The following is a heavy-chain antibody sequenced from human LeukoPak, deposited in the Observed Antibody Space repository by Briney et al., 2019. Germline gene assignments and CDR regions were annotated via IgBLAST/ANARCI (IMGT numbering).Heavy chain of an antibody. V-gene: IGHV3-30*03. CDR1: GFTFTSYV. D-gene: IGHD3-16*01. CDR3: ARDVTLGNFDY. Sequence: GGSLRLSCAASGFTFTSYVMHWVRQAPGKGLQWVALISYDGSNKYYADSVKGRFTISRDNAKNSLYLQMNSLRAEDTAVYYCARDVTLGNFDYWGQGILVIVSS. J-gene: IGHJ4*02. CDR2: ISYDGSNK.